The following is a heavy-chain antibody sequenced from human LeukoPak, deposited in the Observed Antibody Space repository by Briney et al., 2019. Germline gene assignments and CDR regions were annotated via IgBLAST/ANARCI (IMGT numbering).Heavy chain of an antibody. V-gene: IGHV3-74*01. J-gene: IGHJ3*02. CDR2: INTDGIGT. CDR3: ARAAPKTRNAFDI. CDR1: GFTFSSYW. Sequence: GGSLRLSCAASGFTFSSYWMHWVRQAPGKGLVWVSRINTDGIGTSYADSVKGQFTISRDSAENTLYLQMNSLRAEDTAVYYCARAAPKTRNAFDIWGQGTMVTVSS.